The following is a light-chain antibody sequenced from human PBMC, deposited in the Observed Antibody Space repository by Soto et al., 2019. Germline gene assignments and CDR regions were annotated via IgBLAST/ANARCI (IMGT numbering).Light chain of an antibody. V-gene: IGKV3-20*01. CDR1: QSVTSTY. CDR3: QQYAYPPWT. CDR2: GAS. J-gene: IGKJ1*01. Sequence: DTVLTQSPGTLSLSPGERATLSCRASQSVTSTYFAWYQQKPGQAPRLLIYGASTRATGIPDRFSGGGSGTDFTLTTSRLAPEDFAVYYCQQYAYPPWTFGHGTKVEV.